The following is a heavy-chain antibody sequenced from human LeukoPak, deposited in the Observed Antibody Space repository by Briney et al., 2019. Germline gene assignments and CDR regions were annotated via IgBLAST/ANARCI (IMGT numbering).Heavy chain of an antibody. D-gene: IGHD3-3*01. CDR2: ISGVGDRT. CDR3: AKGFGDTTFGVVTANDY. J-gene: IGHJ4*02. CDR1: GFTFSRYA. V-gene: IGHV3-23*01. Sequence: PGGSQRLSCAASGFTFSRYAMTWVRQAPGKGLEWVSTISGVGDRTYFADSVKGRFTVSRDNSKSTLYLQMNRLRAEDTAVYYCAKGFGDTTFGVVTANDYWGQGILVIVSS.